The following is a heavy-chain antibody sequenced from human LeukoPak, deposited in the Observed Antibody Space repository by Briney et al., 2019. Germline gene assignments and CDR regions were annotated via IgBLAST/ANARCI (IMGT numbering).Heavy chain of an antibody. Sequence: GGSLRLSCAASGFTFSNYLIHWVRQAPGKGLVWVSRINSDGSTTNCADSVKGRFTISRDNTKSTVYLQVNSLRAEDTAVYYCARGSAAPGLIEYWGQGTLVTVSS. CDR2: INSDGSTT. CDR1: GFTFSNYL. J-gene: IGHJ4*02. V-gene: IGHV3-74*01. D-gene: IGHD6-13*01. CDR3: ARGSAAPGLIEY.